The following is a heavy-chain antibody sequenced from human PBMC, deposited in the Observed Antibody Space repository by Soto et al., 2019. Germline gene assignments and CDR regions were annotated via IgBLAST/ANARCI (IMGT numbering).Heavy chain of an antibody. Sequence: GGSLRLSCAASGFTFSGSAMHWVRQASGKGLEWVGRIRSKANSYATAYAASVKGRFTISRDDSKNTAYLQMNSLKTEDTAVYYCTRHIKEGLVPAADDAFDIWGQGTMVTVSS. J-gene: IGHJ3*02. CDR1: GFTFSGSA. V-gene: IGHV3-73*01. CDR3: TRHIKEGLVPAADDAFDI. CDR2: IRSKANSYAT. D-gene: IGHD2-2*01.